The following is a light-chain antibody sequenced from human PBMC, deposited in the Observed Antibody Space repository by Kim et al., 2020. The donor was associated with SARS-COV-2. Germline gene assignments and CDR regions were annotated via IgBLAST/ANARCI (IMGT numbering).Light chain of an antibody. Sequence: QSVLTQPPSVSGAPGQRVTISCTGSSSNIGAGYDVHWYQQLPGTAPKLLIYGNSNRPSGVPDRFSGSKSGTSASLAITGLQAEDEADYYCQSYDSSLGGAHVYVFATGTKVTVL. CDR1: SSNIGAGYD. J-gene: IGLJ1*01. CDR2: GNS. V-gene: IGLV1-40*01. CDR3: QSYDSSLGGAHVYV.